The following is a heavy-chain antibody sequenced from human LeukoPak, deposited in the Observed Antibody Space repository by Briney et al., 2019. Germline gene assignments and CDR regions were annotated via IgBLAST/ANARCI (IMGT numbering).Heavy chain of an antibody. D-gene: IGHD4-17*01. Sequence: AGSLRLSCAASGFTFSSYAMSWVRQAPGKGLEWVSAISVSGGSTYYADSVKGWLTISRDNSKNTLYMQMNSLRAEDTAVYYCAKVPYYGDYIGYYFDYWGQGTLVTVSS. CDR1: GFTFSSYA. J-gene: IGHJ4*02. CDR3: AKVPYYGDYIGYYFDY. V-gene: IGHV3-23*01. CDR2: ISVSGGST.